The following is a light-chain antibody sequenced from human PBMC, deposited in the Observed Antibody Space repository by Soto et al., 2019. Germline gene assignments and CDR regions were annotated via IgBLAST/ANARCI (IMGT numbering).Light chain of an antibody. J-gene: IGLJ2*01. V-gene: IGLV4-69*01. CDR3: QTWGTGIVV. Sequence: QLVLTQSPSASACLGASVKLTCTLSSGHSSYAIAWHQQQPEKGPRYLMRLNSDGSHSKGDGIPDRFSGSSSGAERYLTISSLQSDDEADYYCQTWGTGIVVFGGGTKLTVL. CDR2: LNSDGSH. CDR1: SGHSSYA.